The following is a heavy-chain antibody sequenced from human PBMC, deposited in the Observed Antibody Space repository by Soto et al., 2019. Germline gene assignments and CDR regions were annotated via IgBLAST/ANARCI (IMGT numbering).Heavy chain of an antibody. CDR3: ARKKGYSYGPPYFDY. CDR1: GGSISSGGYY. CDR2: IYYSGST. Sequence: QVQLQESGPGLVKPSQTLSLTCTVSGGSISSGGYYWSWIRQHPGKGLEWIGYIYYSGSTFYTPTLKRRVNISVATSKNQFSTNLSSVTAAYTAVYYWARKKGYSYGPPYFDYWGQGTLVTVSS. V-gene: IGHV4-31*03. D-gene: IGHD5-18*01. J-gene: IGHJ4*02.